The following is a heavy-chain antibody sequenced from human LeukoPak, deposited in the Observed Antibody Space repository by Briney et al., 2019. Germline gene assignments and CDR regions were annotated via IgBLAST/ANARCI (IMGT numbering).Heavy chain of an antibody. CDR1: GFTFSSYS. CDR2: ISSNSSTI. CDR3: AREAGYSYGHFDY. J-gene: IGHJ4*02. Sequence: PGGSLRLSCAASGFTFSSYSMNWVRQAPGKGLEWVSYISSNSSTIYYADSVKGRFTISRDNSKNTLYLQMNSLRAEDTAVYYCAREAGYSYGHFDYWGQGTLVTVSS. V-gene: IGHV3-48*01. D-gene: IGHD5-18*01.